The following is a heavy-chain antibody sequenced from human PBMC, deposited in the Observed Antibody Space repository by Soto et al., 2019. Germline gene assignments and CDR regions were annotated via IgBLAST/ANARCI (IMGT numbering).Heavy chain of an antibody. V-gene: IGHV1-3*01. J-gene: IGHJ5*02. CDR1: GYIFTNYA. CDR2: INAANGNT. D-gene: IGHD3-10*01. CDR3: ARDLGPVGPMVLYNWFDP. Sequence: ASVKVSCKASGYIFTNYAMHWVRQAPGQRLEWMGWINAANGNTKYSQKSQGRVTITRDTSASTAYMELSSLRSEDTAVYYCARDLGPVGPMVLYNWFDPWGQGTLVTVSS.